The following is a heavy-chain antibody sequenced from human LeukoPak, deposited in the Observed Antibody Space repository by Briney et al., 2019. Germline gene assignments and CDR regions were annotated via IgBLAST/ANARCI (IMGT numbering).Heavy chain of an antibody. V-gene: IGHV4-59*12. D-gene: IGHD1-7*01. Sequence: SETLSLTCTVSGGSISTFYWSWIRQPPGKELEWVANIDYSGSTNYNPSLKSRVTISVDTSKNQFSLKLSSVTAADTAVYYCARDAGLTRTFDYWGQGTLVTVSS. CDR1: GGSISTFY. CDR3: ARDAGLTRTFDY. J-gene: IGHJ4*02. CDR2: IDYSGST.